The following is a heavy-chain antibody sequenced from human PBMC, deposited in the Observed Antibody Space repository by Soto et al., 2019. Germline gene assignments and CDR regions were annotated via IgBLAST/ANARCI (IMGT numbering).Heavy chain of an antibody. J-gene: IGHJ4*02. V-gene: IGHV1-24*01. CDR2: FDPEDGET. CDR3: ATHRSLRFLEWLPEGSLGY. D-gene: IGHD3-3*01. CDR1: GYTLTDLS. Sequence: ASVKVSCKVSGYTLTDLSMQWVRQAPGKGLEWMGGFDPEDGETIYAQKFQGRVTMTEDTATDTAYMELSSLRSEDTAVYYCATHRSLRFLEWLPEGSLGYWGQGSLVTVSS.